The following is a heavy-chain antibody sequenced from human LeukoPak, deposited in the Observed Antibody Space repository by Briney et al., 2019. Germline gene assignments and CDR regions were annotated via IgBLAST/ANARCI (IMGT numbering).Heavy chain of an antibody. V-gene: IGHV3-30-3*01. J-gene: IGHJ4*02. CDR1: GFTFSNYA. D-gene: IGHD3-10*01. CDR3: ARTLALYGSGSFFDF. CDR2: ISYDGSIK. Sequence: GRSLRLSCAASGFTFSNYAMHWIRQAPGKGLEWVAVISYDGSIKYYADSLKGRFTISRDNSKNTLYLQMNSLRAEDTAVYYCARTLALYGSGSFFDFWGQGTLVTVSS.